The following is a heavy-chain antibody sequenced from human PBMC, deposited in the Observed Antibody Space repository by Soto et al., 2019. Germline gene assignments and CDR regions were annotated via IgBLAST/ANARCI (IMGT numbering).Heavy chain of an antibody. D-gene: IGHD3-10*01. V-gene: IGHV4-31*03. CDR1: GGNIVRRGYY. CDR2: IYYSGST. Sequence: SETQSPRSPVSGGNIVRRGYYWSWIRQHPGKGLEWIGYIYYSGSTYYNPSLKSRVTISVDTSKNQFSLKLSSVTAADTAVYYWAREPGVWGQGSLVTVSS. CDR3: AREPGV. J-gene: IGHJ4*02.